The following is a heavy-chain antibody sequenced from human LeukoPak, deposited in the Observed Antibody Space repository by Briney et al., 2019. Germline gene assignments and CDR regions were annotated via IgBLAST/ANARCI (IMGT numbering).Heavy chain of an antibody. V-gene: IGHV3-74*01. CDR3: ARGGYSGSYYRFS. CDR2: TSKNGSTK. CDR1: GFTFIDSW. J-gene: IGHJ4*02. Sequence: GGSLTLSCAVSGFTFIDSWWPWVRQAPGKGPEWLSRTSKNGSTKVYADSAKGRLTASRDNAKNTVYLEFTNLRPDGTGLYYWARGGYSGSYYRFSWGRGTLVTVAS. D-gene: IGHD6-25*01.